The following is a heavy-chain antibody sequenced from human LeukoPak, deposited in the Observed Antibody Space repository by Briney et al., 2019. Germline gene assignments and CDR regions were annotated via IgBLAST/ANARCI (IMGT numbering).Heavy chain of an antibody. Sequence: ASVKVSCKASGYTFTGYYMHWVRQAPGQGLEWMGWINPNSGGTNYAQKFQGRVTMTRDTSISTAYMELRRLRSDDTAVYYCATYYYDSSGYYYIDYWGQGTLVTVSS. V-gene: IGHV1-2*02. D-gene: IGHD3-22*01. CDR1: GYTFTGYY. CDR3: ATYYYDSSGYYYIDY. CDR2: INPNSGGT. J-gene: IGHJ4*02.